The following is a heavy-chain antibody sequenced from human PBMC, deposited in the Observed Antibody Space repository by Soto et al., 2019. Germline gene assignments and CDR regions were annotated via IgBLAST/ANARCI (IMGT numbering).Heavy chain of an antibody. V-gene: IGHV4-28*01. CDR2: IYYSGTT. Sequence: SDTLSLTCAVSGYSISSSNWWGWIRQPPGKGLEWIGYIYYSGTTYYNPSLKSRVTMSVDTSKNQFSLKLTSVAAVDTAVYYCARREIQGPIDYWGQGTLVTVSS. D-gene: IGHD1-26*01. J-gene: IGHJ4*02. CDR1: GYSISSSNW. CDR3: ARREIQGPIDY.